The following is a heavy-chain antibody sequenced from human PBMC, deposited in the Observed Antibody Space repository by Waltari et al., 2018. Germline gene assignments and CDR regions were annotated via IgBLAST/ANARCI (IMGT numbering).Heavy chain of an antibody. Sequence: QVQLVQSGAEVKKPGASVKVSCKVSGYTLTELSMHWVRQAPGKGLEWMGGIIPSFGTANYAQNFQGRVTITTDESTSTAYMELSSLRSEDTAVYYCARDGRQWPETGPRGGFDIWGQGTMVTVSS. V-gene: IGHV1-69*05. D-gene: IGHD6-19*01. CDR1: GYTLTELS. CDR3: ARDGRQWPETGPRGGFDI. J-gene: IGHJ3*02. CDR2: IIPSFGTA.